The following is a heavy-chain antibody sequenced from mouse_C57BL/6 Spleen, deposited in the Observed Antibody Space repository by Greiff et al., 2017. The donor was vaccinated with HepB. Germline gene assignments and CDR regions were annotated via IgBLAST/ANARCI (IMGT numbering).Heavy chain of an antibody. V-gene: IGHV1-69*01. CDR3: ARSVSLLGYGSSLYAMDY. J-gene: IGHJ4*01. Sequence: VQLQQPGAELVMPGASVKLSCKASGYTFTSYWMHWVKQRPGQGLEWIGEIDPSDSYTNYNQKFKGKSTLTVDKSSSTAYMQLSSLTSEDSAVYYCARSVSLLGYGSSLYAMDYWGQGTSVTVSS. D-gene: IGHD1-1*01. CDR1: GYTFTSYW. CDR2: IDPSDSYT.